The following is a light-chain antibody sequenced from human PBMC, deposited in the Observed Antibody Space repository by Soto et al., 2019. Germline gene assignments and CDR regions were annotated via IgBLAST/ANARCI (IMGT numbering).Light chain of an antibody. Sequence: DFVMTQSPDSLSVSLGERATINCKSSQSVLYGSNNKKYLAWYQQKPGQPPKLHINLASTRDSGVPDRFSGSGSGTDFNLTISSLQAEDVAIYYCQRYYGTPLTFGGGTRVEIK. CDR1: QSVLYGSNNKKY. V-gene: IGKV4-1*01. CDR3: QRYYGTPLT. J-gene: IGKJ4*01. CDR2: LAS.